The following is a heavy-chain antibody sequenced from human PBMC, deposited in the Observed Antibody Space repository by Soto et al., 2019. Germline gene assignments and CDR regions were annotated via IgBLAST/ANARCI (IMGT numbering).Heavy chain of an antibody. CDR2: ISYDGSNK. Sequence: PGVSLRLSCAASGFTFSSYAMHWVRQAPGKGLEWVAVISYDGSNKYYADSVKGRFTISRDNSKNTLYLQMNSLRAEDTPVYYCATAHTMIVVHFGYWSQGTLVTVSS. CDR1: GFTFSSYA. CDR3: ATAHTMIVVHFGY. J-gene: IGHJ4*02. D-gene: IGHD3-22*01. V-gene: IGHV3-30-3*01.